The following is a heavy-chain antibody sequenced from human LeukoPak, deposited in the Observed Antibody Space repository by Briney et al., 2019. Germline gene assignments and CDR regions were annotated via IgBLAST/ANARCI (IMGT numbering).Heavy chain of an antibody. CDR2: ISAYNGNT. V-gene: IGHV1-18*01. CDR3: ARVGSEAAFDI. Sequence: GASVKVSCKASGYTFTSYGISWVRQAPGQGLEWMGWISAYNGNTNYAQKFQGRVTMTRDTSTSTVYMELSSLRSEDTAVYYCARVGSEAAFDIWGQGTMVTVSS. D-gene: IGHD2-15*01. J-gene: IGHJ3*02. CDR1: GYTFTSYG.